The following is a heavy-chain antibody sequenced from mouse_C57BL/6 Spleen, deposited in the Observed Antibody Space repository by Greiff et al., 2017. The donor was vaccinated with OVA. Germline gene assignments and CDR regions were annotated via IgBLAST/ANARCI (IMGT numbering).Heavy chain of an antibody. CDR3: ARLLRRYYYAMDY. J-gene: IGHJ4*01. V-gene: IGHV1-63*01. CDR2: IYPGGGYT. CDR1: GYTFTNYW. D-gene: IGHD1-1*01. Sequence: QVQLQQSGAELVRPGTSVKMSCKASGYTFTNYWIGWAKQRPGHGLEWIGDIYPGGGYTNYNEKFKGKATLPADKSSSTAYKQFSSLTSEDSAIVYGARLLRRYYYAMDYWGQGTSVTVSS.